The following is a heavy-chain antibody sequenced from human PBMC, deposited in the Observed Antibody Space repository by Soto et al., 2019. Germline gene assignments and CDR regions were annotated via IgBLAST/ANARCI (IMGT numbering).Heavy chain of an antibody. D-gene: IGHD1-20*01. V-gene: IGHV1-69*01. CDR1: GGTFSSYA. CDR2: IIPIFGTA. J-gene: IGHJ6*02. CDR3: AREARITGRDYRMDV. Sequence: QVQLVQSGAEVKKPGSSVKVSCKASGGTFSSYAISWVRQAPGHGLEWMGGIIPIFGTANYAQKFQGRVTVSADESTSPAYMGLGSRRSEDTAVYYCAREARITGRDYRMDVWGQWTTVTVSS.